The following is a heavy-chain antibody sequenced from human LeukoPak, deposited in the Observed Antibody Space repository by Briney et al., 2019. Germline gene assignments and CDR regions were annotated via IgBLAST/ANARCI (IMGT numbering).Heavy chain of an antibody. V-gene: IGHV1-2*02. CDR1: GYTFTGYG. CDR3: ARDLEAWRSGAGNYMDV. J-gene: IGHJ6*03. D-gene: IGHD2-15*01. CDR2: INPNNGGT. Sequence: ASVKVSCKASGYTFTGYGITWVRQAPGQGLEWMGWINPNNGGTNYAQNFQGRVTMTRDTSISTVYMELSRLGSDDTAVYFCARDLEAWRSGAGNYMDVWGKGTTVIISS.